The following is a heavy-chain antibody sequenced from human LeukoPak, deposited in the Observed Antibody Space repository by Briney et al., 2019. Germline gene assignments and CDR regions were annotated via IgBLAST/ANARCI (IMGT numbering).Heavy chain of an antibody. CDR3: ARDPSIAEGGYFDY. V-gene: IGHV3-30-3*01. J-gene: IGHJ4*02. Sequence: PGGSLRLSCAASGFTFSSYAMHWVRQAPGKGLEWVAVISYDGSNKYYADSVKGRFTISRDNSKNTLYLQMNSLRAEDTAVYYCARDPSIAEGGYFDYWGQGTLVTVSS. D-gene: IGHD3-16*01. CDR2: ISYDGSNK. CDR1: GFTFSSYA.